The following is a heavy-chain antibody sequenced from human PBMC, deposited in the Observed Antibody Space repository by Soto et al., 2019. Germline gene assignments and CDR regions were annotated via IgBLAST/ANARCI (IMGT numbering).Heavy chain of an antibody. Sequence: SETLSLTCAVYGGSFSGYYWSWIRQPPGKGLEWIGEINHSGSTNYNPSLKSRVTISVDTSKNQFSLKLSSVTAADTAVYYCARSPGYGSGNDGWFDPWGQGTLVTVSS. CDR3: ARSPGYGSGNDGWFDP. CDR1: GGSFSGYY. J-gene: IGHJ5*02. CDR2: INHSGST. V-gene: IGHV4-34*01. D-gene: IGHD3-10*01.